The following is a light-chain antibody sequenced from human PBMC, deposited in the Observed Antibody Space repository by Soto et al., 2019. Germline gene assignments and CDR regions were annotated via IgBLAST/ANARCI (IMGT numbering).Light chain of an antibody. CDR3: QHYSSLLT. V-gene: IGKV1-5*03. J-gene: IGKJ4*02. CDR1: QSVSSW. Sequence: DIQMTQSPSTLSASVGDRVTITCRASQSVSSWLAWYQQKPGKAPKLLIYKVSRLENGLTSRFGGGGSGTDFTLTISILQPDYVASSYCQHYSSLLTFGEGTRVEIK. CDR2: KVS.